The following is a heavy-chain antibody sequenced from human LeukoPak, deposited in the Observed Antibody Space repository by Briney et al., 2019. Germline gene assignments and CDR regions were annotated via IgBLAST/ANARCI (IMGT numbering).Heavy chain of an antibody. CDR3: VRGIYDILTGFNY. V-gene: IGHV3-23*01. J-gene: IGHJ4*02. Sequence: PGGSLRLSCAASGITFSTHAMTWVRQAPGKGLEWVSGISGSGGSTNYADSVKGRFTISRDNSKNTLYLQMNSLRAEDTAVYYCVRGIYDILTGFNYWGQGTLVTVSS. CDR1: GITFSTHA. D-gene: IGHD3-9*01. CDR2: ISGSGGST.